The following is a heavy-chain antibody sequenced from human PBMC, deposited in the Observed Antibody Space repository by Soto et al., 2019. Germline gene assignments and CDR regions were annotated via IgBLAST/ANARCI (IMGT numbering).Heavy chain of an antibody. V-gene: IGHV1-18*01. J-gene: IGHJ5*02. CDR3: PGVDEEWVYGSGGSPVRFDP. D-gene: IGHD3-10*01. CDR2: ISAYNGNT. Sequence: QVQLVQSGAEVKKPGASVKVSCKASGYTFTSYGISWVRQAPGQGLEWMGWISAYNGNTNYAQKLQGRVTMTTDTSTSTAYMELRSLRSDDTAVYYCPGVDEEWVYGSGGSPVRFDPWGQGTLVTVSS. CDR1: GYTFTSYG.